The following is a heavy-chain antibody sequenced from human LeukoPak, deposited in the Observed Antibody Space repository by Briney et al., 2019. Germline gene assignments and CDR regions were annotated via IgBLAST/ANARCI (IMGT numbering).Heavy chain of an antibody. V-gene: IGHV3-48*01. CDR1: GFTFSSYS. CDR3: AREVTGTTSRNFDY. Sequence: QAGGSLRLSCAASGFTFSSYSMNWVRQAPGKGLEWVSYISSSSSTIYYADSVKGRFTISRDNAKNSLYLQMNSLRAEDTAVYYCAREVTGTTSRNFDYWGQGTLVTVSS. J-gene: IGHJ4*02. CDR2: ISSSSSTI. D-gene: IGHD1-7*01.